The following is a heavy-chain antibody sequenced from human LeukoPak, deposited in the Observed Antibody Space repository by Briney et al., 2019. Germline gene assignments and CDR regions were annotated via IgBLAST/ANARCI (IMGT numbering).Heavy chain of an antibody. D-gene: IGHD2-15*01. CDR1: GGSISTYY. CDR3: ARGRDILVVVANNWFDP. Sequence: SETLSLTCTVSGGSISTYYWSWVRQSPGKGLEWIGHIYYSGSTNYNPSLKSRVTISVDTSKNQFSLKLSSVTAADTAVYYCARGRDILVVVANNWFDPWGQGTLVTVSS. CDR2: IYYSGST. J-gene: IGHJ5*02. V-gene: IGHV4-59*12.